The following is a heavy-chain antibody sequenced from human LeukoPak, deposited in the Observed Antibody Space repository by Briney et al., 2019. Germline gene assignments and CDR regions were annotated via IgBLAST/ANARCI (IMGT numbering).Heavy chain of an antibody. J-gene: IGHJ4*02. CDR3: ARGDIRCSGGSCFDY. CDR2: INPSGGST. D-gene: IGHD2-15*01. Sequence: ASVKVSCKASGYTFTSYYMHWVRQAPGQGLEWMGIINPSGGSTSYAQKFQGRVTMTRDMSTSTVYMELSSLRSEDTAVYYCARGDIRCSGGSCFDYWGQGTLVTVSS. V-gene: IGHV1-46*01. CDR1: GYTFTSYY.